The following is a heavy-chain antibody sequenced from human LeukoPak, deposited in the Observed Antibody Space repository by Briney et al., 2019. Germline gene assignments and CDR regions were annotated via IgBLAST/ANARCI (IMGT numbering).Heavy chain of an antibody. CDR3: ARGTGTFDY. V-gene: IGHV6-1*01. CDR1: GDSVSSNNAA. D-gene: IGHD7-27*01. CDR2: AYFRSKWYT. Sequence: SQTLSLTCAISGDSVSSNNAAWNWIRQSPSRGLEWLGRAYFRSKWYTDYAVSVKSRMTINPDTSKIQFSLHLNSVTPEDTAIYYCARGTGTFDYWGQGTLVTVSS. J-gene: IGHJ4*02.